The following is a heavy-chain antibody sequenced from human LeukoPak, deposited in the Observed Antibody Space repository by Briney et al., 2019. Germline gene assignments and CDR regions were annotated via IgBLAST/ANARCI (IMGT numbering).Heavy chain of an antibody. Sequence: GASVKVSCKASGYTFTGYYMHWVRQAPGQGREWMGWINPNSGGTNYAQKFQGRVTMTRDTSISTAYMELCRLRSDDTAVYYCARMYSSSWYEYWYFDLWGRGTLVTVSS. CDR1: GYTFTGYY. V-gene: IGHV1-2*02. CDR3: ARMYSSSWYEYWYFDL. D-gene: IGHD6-13*01. CDR2: INPNSGGT. J-gene: IGHJ2*01.